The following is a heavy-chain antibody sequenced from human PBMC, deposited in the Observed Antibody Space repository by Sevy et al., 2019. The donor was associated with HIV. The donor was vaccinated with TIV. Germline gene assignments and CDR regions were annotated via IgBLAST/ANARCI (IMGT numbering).Heavy chain of an antibody. CDR2: ISAYNGNT. V-gene: IGHV1-18*01. CDR3: AKLRDYDRGGAFDY. Sequence: ASVKVSCKASGYTFTSYGISWVRQAPGQGLEWMGWISAYNGNTNYAQKLQGRVTMTTDTSTSTAYLELRSLRSDDTAGYYCAKLRDYDRGGAFDYWGQGTLVTVSS. CDR1: GYTFTSYG. J-gene: IGHJ4*02. D-gene: IGHD3-22*01.